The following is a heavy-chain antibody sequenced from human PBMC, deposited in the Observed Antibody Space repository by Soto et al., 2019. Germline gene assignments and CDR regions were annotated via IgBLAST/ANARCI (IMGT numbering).Heavy chain of an antibody. D-gene: IGHD3-22*01. CDR1: AGSITTSY. CDR3: ASSGIVGREVNTWFDP. CDR2: ISYRGST. J-gene: IGHJ5*02. Sequence: ETLSLTCTVSAGSITTSYWSLIRHPLGKALEWIGYISYRGSTNYNPSLKSRLTISIDTSKSQISLKLTSMTTADTAVYYCASSGIVGREVNTWFDPWGQGTLVTVYS. V-gene: IGHV4-59*01.